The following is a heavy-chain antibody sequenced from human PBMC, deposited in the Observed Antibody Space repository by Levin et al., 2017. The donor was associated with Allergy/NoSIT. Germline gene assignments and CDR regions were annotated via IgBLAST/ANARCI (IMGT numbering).Heavy chain of an antibody. CDR3: ARYCSSTSCYGYGSYFDY. D-gene: IGHD2-2*01. Sequence: PGGSLRLSCAASGFTFSSYSMNWVRQAPGKGLEWVSSISSSSSYIYYADSVKGRFTISRDNAKNSLYLQMNSLRAEDTAVYYCARYCSSTSCYGYGSYFDYWGQGTLVTVSS. V-gene: IGHV3-21*01. CDR2: ISSSSSYI. J-gene: IGHJ4*02. CDR1: GFTFSSYS.